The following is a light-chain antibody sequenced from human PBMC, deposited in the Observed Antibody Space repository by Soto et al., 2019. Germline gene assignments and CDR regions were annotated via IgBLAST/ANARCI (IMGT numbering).Light chain of an antibody. V-gene: IGKV3-20*01. CDR3: QHYQSGHPIA. Sequence: EILLTQSPDTLSLSPGARATLSGRAAQSVGTRLAWYQHKTGQAPRLLLSGASSRATGIPDRFTGSGSETSFTLTISSLEPEDFALYYCQHYQSGHPIACGQGTRLENK. J-gene: IGKJ5*01. CDR1: QSVGTR. CDR2: GAS.